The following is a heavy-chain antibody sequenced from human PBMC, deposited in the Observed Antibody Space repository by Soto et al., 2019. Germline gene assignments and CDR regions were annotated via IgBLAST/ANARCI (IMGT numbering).Heavy chain of an antibody. Sequence: ASVKVSCKASGYTFTSYDINWVRQATGQGLEWMGWMSPNSGNTGYAQEFQGRVTMTRNTSRSTAYRELSSLRSEDTAVYYCAIKARDYDFWSGPTRSLYYCGMDVWGQGTTVTVSS. D-gene: IGHD3-3*01. CDR2: MSPNSGNT. CDR1: GYTFTSYD. V-gene: IGHV1-8*01. J-gene: IGHJ6*02. CDR3: AIKARDYDFWSGPTRSLYYCGMDV.